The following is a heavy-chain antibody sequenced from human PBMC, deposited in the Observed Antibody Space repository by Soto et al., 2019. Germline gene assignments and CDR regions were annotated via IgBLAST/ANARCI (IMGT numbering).Heavy chain of an antibody. CDR3: AHNSEGGHGSPQLDY. CDR2: IYWDDDK. Sequence: QITLKESGPTLVKPTQTLTLTCTFSGFSLSTSGVGVGWIRQPPGKALEWLALIYWDDDKRYSPSLKSTLTITKDTTKNQVVLTMTNMDPVDTATYYCAHNSEGGHGSPQLDYWAREPWSPSPQ. J-gene: IGHJ4*02. V-gene: IGHV2-5*02. CDR1: GFSLSTSGVG. D-gene: IGHD3-10*01.